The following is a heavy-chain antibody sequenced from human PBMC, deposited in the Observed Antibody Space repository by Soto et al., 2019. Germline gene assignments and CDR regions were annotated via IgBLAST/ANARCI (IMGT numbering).Heavy chain of an antibody. V-gene: IGHV4-4*02. Sequence: SETLSLTCAVSGGSFTSNNWWTWVRQPPGQGLEWIGEIYRTGSTNYNPSLKSRVTISLDKSENQFSLKVTSLTAADTAVYYCASRDPGTSVDCWGQGTLVTVSS. D-gene: IGHD1-7*01. J-gene: IGHJ4*02. CDR2: IYRTGST. CDR1: GGSFTSNNW. CDR3: ASRDPGTSVDC.